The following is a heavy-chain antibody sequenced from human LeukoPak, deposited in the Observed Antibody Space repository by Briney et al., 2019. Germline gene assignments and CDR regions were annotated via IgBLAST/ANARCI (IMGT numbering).Heavy chain of an antibody. CDR1: GYTFTSYG. D-gene: IGHD3-10*01. Sequence: GSVRVSCKASGYTFTSYGIRWVGQAPGQGLEKKGWISAYNGNTNYAQKLQGRVTMTTDISTSTAYMELRSLRSDDTALYYCARDLDYYQDYGSGSYYWFDPWGQGTLVTVSS. J-gene: IGHJ5*02. CDR2: ISAYNGNT. CDR3: ARDLDYYQDYGSGSYYWFDP. V-gene: IGHV1-18*04.